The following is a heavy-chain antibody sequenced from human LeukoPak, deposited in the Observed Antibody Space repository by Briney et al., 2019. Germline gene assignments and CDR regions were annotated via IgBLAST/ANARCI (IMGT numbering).Heavy chain of an antibody. D-gene: IGHD1-7*01. V-gene: IGHV4-34*01. Sequence: SETLSLICAVYGGSFSGYYWSWIRQPPGKGLEWIGEINHSGGTNYNPSLKSRVTISVDTSKNQFSLKLSSATAADTAVYYCARSLLTGTTDYWGQGTLVTVSS. J-gene: IGHJ4*02. CDR3: ARSLLTGTTDY. CDR1: GGSFSGYY. CDR2: INHSGGT.